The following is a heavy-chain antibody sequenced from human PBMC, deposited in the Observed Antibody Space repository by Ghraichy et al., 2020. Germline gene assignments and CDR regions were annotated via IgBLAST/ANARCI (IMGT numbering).Heavy chain of an antibody. J-gene: IGHJ6*02. CDR2: IYSGGST. D-gene: IGHD5/OR15-5a*01. Sequence: GGSLRLSCAASGFTVSSNYMSWVRQAPGKGLEWVSVIYSGGSTYYADSVKGRFTISRDNSKNTLYLQMNSLRAEDTAVYYCASSSVYEYYYYGMDVWGQGTTVTVSS. CDR3: ASSSVYEYYYYGMDV. V-gene: IGHV3-53*01. CDR1: GFTVSSNY.